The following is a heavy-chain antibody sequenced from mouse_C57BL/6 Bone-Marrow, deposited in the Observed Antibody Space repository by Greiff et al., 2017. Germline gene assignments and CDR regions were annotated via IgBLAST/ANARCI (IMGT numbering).Heavy chain of an antibody. CDR3: TRERDYGSSSAWFAY. CDR2: ISSGGDYI. Sequence: EVKVVESGEGLVKPGGSLKLSCAASGFTFSSYAMSWVRQTPEKRLEWVAYISSGGDYIYYADTVKGRFTISRDNARNTLYLQMSSLKSEDTAMYYCTRERDYGSSSAWFAYWGQGTLVTVSA. V-gene: IGHV5-9-1*02. CDR1: GFTFSSYA. J-gene: IGHJ3*01. D-gene: IGHD1-1*01.